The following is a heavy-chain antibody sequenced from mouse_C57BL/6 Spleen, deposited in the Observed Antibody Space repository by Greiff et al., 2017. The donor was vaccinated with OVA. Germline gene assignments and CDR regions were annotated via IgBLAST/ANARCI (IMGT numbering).Heavy chain of an antibody. J-gene: IGHJ3*01. V-gene: IGHV5-4*03. D-gene: IGHD2-4*01. CDR3: ARAPYDYDGTWFAY. CDR2: ISDGGSYT. CDR1: GFTFSSYA. Sequence: EVKVVESGGGLVKPGGSLKLSCAASGFTFSSYAMSWVRQTPEKRLEWVATISDGGSYTYYPDNVKGRFTISRDNAKNNLYLQMSHLKSEDTAMYYCARAPYDYDGTWFAYWGQGTLVTVSA.